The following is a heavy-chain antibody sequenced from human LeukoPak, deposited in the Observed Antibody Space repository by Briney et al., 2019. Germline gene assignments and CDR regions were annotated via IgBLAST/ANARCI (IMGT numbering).Heavy chain of an antibody. Sequence: ASVKVSCKASGGTFSSYAISWVRQAPGQGLEWMGRIIPIFGTANYAQKFQGRVTITTDESTSTAYTELSSLRSEDTAVYYCARARTYYYDSSGYPSYYFDYWGQGTLVTVSS. J-gene: IGHJ4*02. D-gene: IGHD3-22*01. V-gene: IGHV1-69*05. CDR1: GGTFSSYA. CDR2: IIPIFGTA. CDR3: ARARTYYYDSSGYPSYYFDY.